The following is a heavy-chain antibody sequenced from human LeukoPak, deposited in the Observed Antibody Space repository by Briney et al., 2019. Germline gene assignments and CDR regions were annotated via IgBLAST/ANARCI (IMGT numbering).Heavy chain of an antibody. D-gene: IGHD3-10*01. Sequence: GGSLRLSCAASGFTFDDYAMHWVQQAPGKGLEWVSGISWNSGSIGYADSVKGRFTISRDNAKNSLYLQMNSLRAEDTALYYCAKGISMVRGGMDVWGKGTTVTVSS. CDR2: ISWNSGSI. CDR3: AKGISMVRGGMDV. V-gene: IGHV3-9*01. J-gene: IGHJ6*04. CDR1: GFTFDDYA.